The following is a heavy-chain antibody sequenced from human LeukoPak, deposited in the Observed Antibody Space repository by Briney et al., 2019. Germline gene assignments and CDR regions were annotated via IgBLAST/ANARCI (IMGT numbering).Heavy chain of an antibody. CDR1: GGSFSSYY. V-gene: IGHV4-39*07. Sequence: SETLSLTCAVYGGSFSSYYWGWIRQPPGKGLEWIASIYYSGNTYYNPSLKSRVTISVDTSKNQFSLKLSSVTAADTAVYYCARREYQLHWFDPWGQGTLVTVSS. J-gene: IGHJ5*02. D-gene: IGHD2-2*01. CDR3: ARREYQLHWFDP. CDR2: IYYSGNT.